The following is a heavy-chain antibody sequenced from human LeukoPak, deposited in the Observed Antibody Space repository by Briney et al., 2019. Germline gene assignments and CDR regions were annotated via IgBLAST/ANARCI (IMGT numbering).Heavy chain of an antibody. Sequence: ASVKVSCKASGYTFTSYDINWVRQATGQGLEWMGWMNPNSGNTGYAQKFQGRVTITRNTSISTAYMELSSLRSEDTAVYYCARGVAARPFYYYYYYMDVWGKGTTVTVSS. V-gene: IGHV1-8*03. CDR3: ARGVAARPFYYYYYYMDV. CDR2: MNPNSGNT. J-gene: IGHJ6*03. D-gene: IGHD6-6*01. CDR1: GYTFTSYD.